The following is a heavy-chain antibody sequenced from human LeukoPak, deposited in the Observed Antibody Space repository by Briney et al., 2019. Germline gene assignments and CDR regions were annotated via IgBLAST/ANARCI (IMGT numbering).Heavy chain of an antibody. CDR3: ARDVEDIVVVPAAILRGPDAFDI. D-gene: IGHD2-2*02. Sequence: PGGSLRLSCAASGFTFSSYSMNWVRQAPGKGLEWVSSISSSSSYIYYADSVKGRFTISRDNAKNSLYLQMNSLRAEDTAVYYCARDVEDIVVVPAAILRGPDAFDIWGQGTMVTVSS. CDR2: ISSSSSYI. CDR1: GFTFSSYS. J-gene: IGHJ3*02. V-gene: IGHV3-21*01.